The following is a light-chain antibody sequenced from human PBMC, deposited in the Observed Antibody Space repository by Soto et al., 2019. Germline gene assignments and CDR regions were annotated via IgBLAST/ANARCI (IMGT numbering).Light chain of an antibody. CDR3: QQLNSYPLT. V-gene: IGKV1-9*01. Sequence: DIQLTQSPSVLSASVGDRVTITCRASQGISSYLAWYQQQPGKAPKLLIYAASTLQSGVPSRFSGSGSGTEFTLTISSLQPEDFATYYCQQLNSYPLTFGGGTKVEIK. J-gene: IGKJ4*01. CDR1: QGISSY. CDR2: AAS.